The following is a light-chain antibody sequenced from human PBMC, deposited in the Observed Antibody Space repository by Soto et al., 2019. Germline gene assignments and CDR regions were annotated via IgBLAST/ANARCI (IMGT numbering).Light chain of an antibody. V-gene: IGLV1-44*01. Sequence: QSVLTQPPSASGTPGQRVTISCSVSDSNIGSNTVNWYQHLPGMAPKLLTHSNDHRPSGVADRFSGSKSGTSASLAISGLQSEDEADYYCATWDDILNGWVFGGGTKLTVL. CDR2: SND. CDR1: DSNIGSNT. CDR3: ATWDDILNGWV. J-gene: IGLJ3*02.